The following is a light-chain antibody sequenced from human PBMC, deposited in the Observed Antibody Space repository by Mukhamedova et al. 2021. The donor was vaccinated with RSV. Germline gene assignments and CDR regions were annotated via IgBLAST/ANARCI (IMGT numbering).Light chain of an antibody. CDR2: RDS. CDR3: QVWDSSTVV. J-gene: IGLJ2*01. Sequence: GGSNIGSKNVHWYQQKPGQAPVVVIHRDSNRPSGIPERFSGSNSGNTATLTISGAQAGDEADYYCQVWDSSTVVFGGGTKLTVL. CDR1: NIGSKN. V-gene: IGLV3-9*01.